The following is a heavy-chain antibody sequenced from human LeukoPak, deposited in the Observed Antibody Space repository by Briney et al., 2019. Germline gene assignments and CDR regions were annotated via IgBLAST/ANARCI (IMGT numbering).Heavy chain of an antibody. CDR1: GYTFTSYI. V-gene: IGHV1-18*01. J-gene: IGHJ6*03. CDR2: INAYNGNT. D-gene: IGHD6-13*01. CDR3: ARDRHIAAAVYYYYMDV. Sequence: ASVKVSCKASGYTFTSYIISWVPHAPGQGLECMGWINAYNGNTDYAQRVQGRVTMTTDTSTSTAYMELRSLRSDGTAVYYCARDRHIAAAVYYYYMDVWGKGTPVTVSS.